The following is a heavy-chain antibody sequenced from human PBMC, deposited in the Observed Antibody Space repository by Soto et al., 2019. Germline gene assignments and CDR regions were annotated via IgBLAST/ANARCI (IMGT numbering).Heavy chain of an antibody. Sequence: GSLRLSCAGSGFNFSSFAMTWVRQAPGKGLEWVSTISGSGGSRFYAASVKGRFTLTRDNSKDTVYLQMNSLRVEDTAFYYCAKEGTAEWIHYYYPTDVWGRGTPVTVSS. J-gene: IGHJ6*02. D-gene: IGHD5-18*01. CDR3: AKEGTAEWIHYYYPTDV. CDR2: ISGSGGSR. CDR1: GFNFSSFA. V-gene: IGHV3-23*01.